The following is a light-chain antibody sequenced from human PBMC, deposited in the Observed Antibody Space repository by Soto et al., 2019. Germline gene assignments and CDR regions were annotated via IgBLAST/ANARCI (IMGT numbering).Light chain of an antibody. CDR2: TAS. J-gene: IGKJ3*01. CDR3: QQYDSDST. CDR1: QSINRW. Sequence: DIQMTQSPSTLSASVGDRVTITYRASQSINRWLAWYQQKPGEAPKLLIYTASTLESGVPSRFSGSGSGTEFTLTINRLQPDDFATYYCQQYDSDSTFGPGTKVDIK. V-gene: IGKV1-5*01.